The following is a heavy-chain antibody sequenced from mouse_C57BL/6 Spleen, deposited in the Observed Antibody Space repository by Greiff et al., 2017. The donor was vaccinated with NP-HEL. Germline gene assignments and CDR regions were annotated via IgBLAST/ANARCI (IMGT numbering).Heavy chain of an antibody. V-gene: IGHV5-16*01. Sequence: EVQVVESEGGLVQPGSSMKLSCTASGFTFSDYYMAWVRQVPEKGLEWVANINYDGSSTYYLDSLKSRFIISRDNAKNILYLQMSSLKSEDTATYYCARDDYYGSSYGWYFDVWGTGTTVTVSS. J-gene: IGHJ1*03. CDR1: GFTFSDYY. CDR3: ARDDYYGSSYGWYFDV. CDR2: INYDGSST. D-gene: IGHD1-1*01.